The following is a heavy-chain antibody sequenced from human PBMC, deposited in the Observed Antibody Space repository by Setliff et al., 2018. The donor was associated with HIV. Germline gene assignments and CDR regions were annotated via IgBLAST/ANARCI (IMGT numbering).Heavy chain of an antibody. V-gene: IGHV4-34*01. D-gene: IGHD6-19*01. CDR1: GGSFRGYY. CDR2: INGTGST. CDR3: AESPIMAGSNL. J-gene: IGHJ4*02. Sequence: PSETLSLTCAVYGGSFRGYYWTWIRQSPGKGLEWIGEINGTGSTNYNPSLKSRVAISLDTSMNQFSLKLTSVTAADTAVYYCAESPIMAGSNLWGQGTLVTVSS.